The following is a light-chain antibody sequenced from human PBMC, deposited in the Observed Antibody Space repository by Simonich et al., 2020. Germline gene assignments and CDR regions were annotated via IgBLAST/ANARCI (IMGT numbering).Light chain of an antibody. J-gene: IGLJ2*01. CDR1: SRDVGGYNY. V-gene: IGLV2-14*01. CDR3: SSYTSSSTLV. CDR2: DVS. Sequence: SALTQPASVSGSPGQSITISCTGTSRDVGGYNYVSWYQQHPGKAPKLMIYDVSKRPSGVSNRFSGSKSGNTASLTISGLQAEDEADYYCSSYTSSSTLVFGGGTKLTVL.